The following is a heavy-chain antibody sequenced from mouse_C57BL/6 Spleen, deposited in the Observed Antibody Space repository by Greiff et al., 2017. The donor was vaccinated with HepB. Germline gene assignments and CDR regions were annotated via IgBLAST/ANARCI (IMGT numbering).Heavy chain of an antibody. CDR2: IWSGGST. V-gene: IGHV2-2*01. D-gene: IGHD1-1*01. Sequence: VKLVESGPGLVQPSQSLSITCTVSGFSLTSYGVHWVRQSPGKGLEWLGVIWSGGSTDYNAAFISRLSISKDNSKSQVFFKMNSLQADDTAIYYCARNPYYYGSSYGAMDYWGQGTSVTVFS. J-gene: IGHJ4*01. CDR3: ARNPYYYGSSYGAMDY. CDR1: GFSLTSYG.